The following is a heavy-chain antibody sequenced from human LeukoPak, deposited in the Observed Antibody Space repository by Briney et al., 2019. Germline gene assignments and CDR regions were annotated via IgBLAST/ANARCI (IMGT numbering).Heavy chain of an antibody. CDR2: IWYDGSNK. Sequence: PGGSLRLSCAASGFTFSSYGMHWVRQAPGKGLEWVAVIWYDGSNKYYADSVKGRFTISRDNSKNTLYLQMNSLRAEDTAVYYCAKRGYSYDFDYWGKGTLVTVSS. V-gene: IGHV3-33*06. CDR3: AKRGYSYDFDY. J-gene: IGHJ4*02. CDR1: GFTFSSYG. D-gene: IGHD5-18*01.